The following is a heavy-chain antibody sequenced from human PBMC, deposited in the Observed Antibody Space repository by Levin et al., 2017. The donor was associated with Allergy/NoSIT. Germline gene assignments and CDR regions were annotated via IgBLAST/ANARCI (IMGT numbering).Heavy chain of an antibody. D-gene: IGHD6-19*01. CDR3: ATGFSGWE. CDR2: VSGSGADT. CDR1: GFDFREYA. Sequence: GGSLRLSCAASGFDFREYAMTWVRQTPGKGLEWVSGVSGSGADTYYADSVKGRFTISRDNSKKMLFLQMNGLRVEDTALYYCATGFSGWEWGQGTLVIVSS. J-gene: IGHJ4*02. V-gene: IGHV3-23*01.